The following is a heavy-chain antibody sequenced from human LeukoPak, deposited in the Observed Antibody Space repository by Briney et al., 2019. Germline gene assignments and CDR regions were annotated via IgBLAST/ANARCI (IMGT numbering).Heavy chain of an antibody. D-gene: IGHD4-17*01. CDR2: ISSSSSYI. CDR1: GFTFSSYS. V-gene: IGHV3-21*01. Sequence: KPGGSLRLSCAASGFTFSSYSMNWVRQAPGKGLEWVSSISSSSSYIYYADSVKGRFTISRDNAKNSLYLQMNSLRAEDTAVYYCALALLDYGVSAAPNWFDPWGQGTLVTVSS. J-gene: IGHJ5*02. CDR3: ALALLDYGVSAAPNWFDP.